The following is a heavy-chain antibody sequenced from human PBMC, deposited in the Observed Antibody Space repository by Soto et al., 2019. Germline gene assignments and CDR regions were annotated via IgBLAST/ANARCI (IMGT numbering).Heavy chain of an antibody. CDR1: GGTFSSYA. CDR2: IIPIFGTA. J-gene: IGHJ4*02. V-gene: IGHV1-69*01. D-gene: IGHD3-22*01. CDR3: ARYKDYYDSSVYYSLFDY. Sequence: QVQLVQSGAEVKKPGSSVKVSCKASGGTFSSYAISWVRQAPGQGLEWMGGIIPIFGTANYAQKFQGRVTITADESTSTAYMELSSLRSEDTAVYYCARYKDYYDSSVYYSLFDYWGQGTLVPVSS.